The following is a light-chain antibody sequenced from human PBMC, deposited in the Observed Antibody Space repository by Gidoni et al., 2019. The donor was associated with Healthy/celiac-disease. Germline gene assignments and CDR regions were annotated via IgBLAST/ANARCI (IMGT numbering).Light chain of an antibody. Sequence: EKVMTQSPATLSVSPGERVTLSCRASQSVSSNLAWYQQKPGQAPRLLIYGVSTRATGIPARFSGSGSGTEFTLTISSLQSEDFAVYYCQQYNNWPRTFGQXTKLEIK. CDR1: QSVSSN. J-gene: IGKJ2*01. CDR3: QQYNNWPRT. CDR2: GVS. V-gene: IGKV3-15*01.